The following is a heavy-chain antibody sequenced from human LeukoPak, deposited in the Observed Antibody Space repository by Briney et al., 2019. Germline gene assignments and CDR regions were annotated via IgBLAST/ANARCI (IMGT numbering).Heavy chain of an antibody. V-gene: IGHV3-30*04. Sequence: GGSLRLSCAASGFTFSNYAMHWVRQAPGKGLEWVAVISYDGSNKFYSDSVKGRFTISRDNSKNTLHLQMNSLRAEDTAVYYCARSLATSYYYMDVWGKGTTVTVSS. CDR1: GFTFSNYA. J-gene: IGHJ6*03. CDR2: ISYDGSNK. D-gene: IGHD5-12*01. CDR3: ARSLATSYYYMDV.